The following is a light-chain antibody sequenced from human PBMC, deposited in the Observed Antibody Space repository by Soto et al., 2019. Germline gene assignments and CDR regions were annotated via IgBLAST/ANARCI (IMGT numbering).Light chain of an antibody. Sequence: QSALTQPPSASGSPGQSVTISCTGTSSDVGNYNYVSWYQQHPGKAPKLMIYEVTKRPSGVPDRFSGSXSXXXXXLTVSGLQAEDEADYYCSSYAGSKTLFGGGTKLTVL. J-gene: IGLJ3*02. CDR1: SSDVGNYNY. V-gene: IGLV2-8*01. CDR2: EVT. CDR3: SSYAGSKTL.